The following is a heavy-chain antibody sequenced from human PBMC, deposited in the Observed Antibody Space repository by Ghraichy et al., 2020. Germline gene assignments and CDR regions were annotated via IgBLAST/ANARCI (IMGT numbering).Heavy chain of an antibody. V-gene: IGHV4-39*07. J-gene: IGHJ4*02. CDR3: ARVKYCGGDCYSNTGSLDY. Sequence: SETLSLTCTVSGGSISSSSYYWGWIRQPPGKGLEWIGSIYYSGSTYYNPSLKSRVTISVDTSKNQFSLKLSSVTAADTAVYYCARVKYCGGDCYSNTGSLDYWGQGTLVTVSS. CDR1: GGSISSSSYY. CDR2: IYYSGST. D-gene: IGHD2-21*01.